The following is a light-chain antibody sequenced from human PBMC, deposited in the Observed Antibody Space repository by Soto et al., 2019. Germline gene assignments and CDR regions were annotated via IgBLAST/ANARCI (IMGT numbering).Light chain of an antibody. J-gene: IGLJ3*02. CDR1: SSDVGRYNF. CDR2: EVT. CDR3: SSYTGTSTWV. V-gene: IGLV2-14*01. Sequence: QSVLTQPASVSGSPGQSITISCTGTSSDVGRYNFVSWYQHHPDKAPKLLIYEVTDRPPGTSNRFSGSKSGNTASLTISRLQADDEADYYCSSYTGTSTWVFGGGTKLTVL.